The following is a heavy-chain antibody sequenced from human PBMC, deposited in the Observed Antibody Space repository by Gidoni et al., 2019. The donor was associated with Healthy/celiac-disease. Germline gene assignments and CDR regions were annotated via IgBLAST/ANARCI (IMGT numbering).Heavy chain of an antibody. V-gene: IGHV3-15*01. Sequence: EVQLVESGGGLVKPGGSLRLSCAASGFTFSNAWLSWVRQAPGKGLEWVGRIKSKPDGGTTDYAAPVKGRFTISRDDSKNTLYLQMNSLKTEDTAVYYCTTVWVGATGFDYWGQGTLVTVSS. CDR2: IKSKPDGGTT. CDR3: TTVWVGATGFDY. D-gene: IGHD1-26*01. CDR1: GFTFSNAW. J-gene: IGHJ4*02.